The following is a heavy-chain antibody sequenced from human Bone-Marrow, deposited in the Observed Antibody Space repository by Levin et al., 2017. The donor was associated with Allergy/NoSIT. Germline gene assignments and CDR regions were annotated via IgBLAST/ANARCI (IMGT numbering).Heavy chain of an antibody. CDR3: ARHGGCSRTSCYNWFDP. J-gene: IGHJ5*02. CDR2: INPGDSDT. CDR1: GYRFTNYW. D-gene: IGHD2-2*01. Sequence: GESLKISCQGSGYRFTNYWIAWVRQRPGKGLEWMGIINPGDSDTRYSPSFQGQVTISVDKSISTAYLQWRSLKASDTAMYYCARHGGCSRTSCYNWFDPWGQGTLVTVSS. V-gene: IGHV5-51*01.